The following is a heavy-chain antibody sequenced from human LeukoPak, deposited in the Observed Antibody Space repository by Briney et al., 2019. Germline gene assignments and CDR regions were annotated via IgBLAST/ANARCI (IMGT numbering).Heavy chain of an antibody. CDR1: GYSFTNYG. Sequence: GASVKVSCKASGYSFTNYGISWVRQAPGQGIEWMGWISAYNDNAHYAQGLEGRVTMTSETSTRTAYMELRSLRSDDTAVYYCARSTLGIEFDYWGQGSLVTVSS. D-gene: IGHD7-27*01. CDR3: ARSTLGIEFDY. V-gene: IGHV1-18*01. CDR2: ISAYNDNA. J-gene: IGHJ4*02.